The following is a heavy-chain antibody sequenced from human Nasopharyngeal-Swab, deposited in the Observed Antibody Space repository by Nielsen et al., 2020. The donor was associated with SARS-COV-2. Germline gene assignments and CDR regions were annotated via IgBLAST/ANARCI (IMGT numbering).Heavy chain of an antibody. V-gene: IGHV3-11*06. Sequence: RQAPGKGLEWVSYISSSSSYTNYADSVKGRFTISRDNAKNSLYLQMNSLGAEDTAVYYCARDGLRGSYYYYMDVWGKGTTVTVSS. J-gene: IGHJ6*03. CDR2: ISSSSSYT. D-gene: IGHD3-16*01. CDR3: ARDGLRGSYYYYMDV.